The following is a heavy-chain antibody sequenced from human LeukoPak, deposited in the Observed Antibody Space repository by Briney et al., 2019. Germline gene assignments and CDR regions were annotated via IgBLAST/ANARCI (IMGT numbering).Heavy chain of an antibody. CDR2: INPSGGST. V-gene: IGHV1-46*01. CDR3: ARAGDSSGYLPGVYYYYMDV. Sequence: ASVKVSCKASGYTFTSYYMHWVRQAPGQGLERMGIINPSGGSTSYAQKFQGRVTMTRDTSTSTVYMELSSLRSEDTAVYYCARAGDSSGYLPGVYYYYMDVWGKGTTVTVSS. CDR1: GYTFTSYY. D-gene: IGHD3-22*01. J-gene: IGHJ6*03.